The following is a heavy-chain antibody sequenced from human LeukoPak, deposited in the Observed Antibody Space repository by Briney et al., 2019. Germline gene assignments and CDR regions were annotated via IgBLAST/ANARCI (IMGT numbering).Heavy chain of an antibody. CDR3: ARAVDIVVVVAGLGYYFDY. Sequence: SETLSLTCTVSGGSISSGDYYWSWIRQPPGKGLEWIGYIYYSGSTYYNPSLKSRVTISVDTSKNQFSLKLSSVTAADTAVYYCARAVDIVVVVAGLGYYFDYWGQGTLVTVSS. CDR1: GGSISSGDYY. CDR2: IYYSGST. J-gene: IGHJ4*02. V-gene: IGHV4-30-4*01. D-gene: IGHD2-15*01.